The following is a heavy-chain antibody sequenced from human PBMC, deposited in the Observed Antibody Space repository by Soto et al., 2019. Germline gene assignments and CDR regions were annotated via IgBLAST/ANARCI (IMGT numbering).Heavy chain of an antibody. CDR1: GGTFSSHG. J-gene: IGHJ4*02. CDR2: IIPTFGTP. Sequence: QVQLVQSGTVVQRRGSAVNVSCQASGGTFSSHGMAWVRQAPGQGLEWMGGIIPTFGTPTYAPKFQGRVTITADKSTNTAYMELSSLRSEDTAVYYCASERSAQYFDFWGQGTLITVSS. D-gene: IGHD1-26*01. CDR3: ASERSAQYFDF. V-gene: IGHV1-69*06.